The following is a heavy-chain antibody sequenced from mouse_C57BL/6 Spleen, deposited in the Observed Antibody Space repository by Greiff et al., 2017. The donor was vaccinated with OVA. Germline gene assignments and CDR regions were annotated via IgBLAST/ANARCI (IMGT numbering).Heavy chain of an antibody. J-gene: IGHJ3*01. V-gene: IGHV6-3*01. Sequence: EVKLMESGGGLVQPGGSMKLSCVASGFTFSNYWMNWVRQSPEKGLEWVAQIRLKSDNYATHYAESVKGRFTISRDESKSSVYLQMNNLRAEDTGIYYCTGGVLAWFAYWGQGTLVTVSA. D-gene: IGHD2-14*01. CDR2: IRLKSDNYAT. CDR1: GFTFSNYW. CDR3: TGGVLAWFAY.